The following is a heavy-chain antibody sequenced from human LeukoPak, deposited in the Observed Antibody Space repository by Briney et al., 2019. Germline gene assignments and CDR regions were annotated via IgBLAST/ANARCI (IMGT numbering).Heavy chain of an antibody. CDR3: ARPSRRGVVSNAFDI. J-gene: IGHJ3*02. CDR2: IYPGDSDT. V-gene: IGHV5-51*01. D-gene: IGHD3-10*01. CDR1: GYSFTSYW. Sequence: GESLKISCKGSGYSFTSYWIGWVRQMPGKGLEWMGIIYPGDSDTRYSPSFQGQVTISADKSISTAYLQWSSLKASDTAMYYCARPSRRGVVSNAFDIWGQGTMVTVSS.